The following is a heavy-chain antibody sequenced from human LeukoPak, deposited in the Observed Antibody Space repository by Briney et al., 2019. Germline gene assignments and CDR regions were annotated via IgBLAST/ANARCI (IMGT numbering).Heavy chain of an antibody. CDR2: ISGSGGST. CDR1: GFTFSSYA. CDR3: AAKYHDFWSGYRN. Sequence: GGSLRLSCAASGFTFSSYAMSWVRQAPGKGLEWVSAISGSGGSTYYADSVKGRFTISRDNSKNTLYLQMNSLRAEDTAVYYCAAKYHDFWSGYRNWGQGTLVTVSS. V-gene: IGHV3-23*01. D-gene: IGHD3-3*01. J-gene: IGHJ4*02.